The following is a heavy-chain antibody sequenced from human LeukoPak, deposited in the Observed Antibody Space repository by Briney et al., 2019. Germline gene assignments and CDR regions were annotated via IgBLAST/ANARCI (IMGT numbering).Heavy chain of an antibody. CDR1: GFTFSNYW. V-gene: IGHV4-59*01. CDR2: IYDSGST. D-gene: IGHD5-24*01. Sequence: PGGSLRLSCVASGFTFSNYWMSWIRQPPGKGLEWIGYIYDSGSTNYNPSLKSRVTISVDTSKKQISLKLSSVTAADTAVYYCARGRDGYNLDFDYWGQGTLVTVSS. J-gene: IGHJ4*02. CDR3: ARGRDGYNLDFDY.